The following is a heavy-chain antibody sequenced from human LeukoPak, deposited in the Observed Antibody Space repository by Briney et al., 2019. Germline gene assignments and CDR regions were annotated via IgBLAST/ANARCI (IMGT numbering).Heavy chain of an antibody. CDR2: IYTSGST. CDR3: ARDAVCQQLVQGEFDY. V-gene: IGHV4-4*07. Sequence: SETLSLTCTVSGVSISSYYWSWIRQPAGKGLEWIGRIYTSGSTNYDPSLKSRVTMSVDTSKNQFSLKLSSVTAADTAVYYCARDAVCQQLVQGEFDYWGQGTLVTVSS. CDR1: GVSISSYY. D-gene: IGHD6-13*01. J-gene: IGHJ4*02.